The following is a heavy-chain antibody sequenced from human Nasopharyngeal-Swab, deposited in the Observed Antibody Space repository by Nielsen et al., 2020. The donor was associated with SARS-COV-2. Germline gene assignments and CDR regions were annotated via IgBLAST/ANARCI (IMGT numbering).Heavy chain of an antibody. CDR2: IYYSGST. Sequence: WIRQPPGKGLEWIGYIYYSGSTYYNPSLKSRVTISVDTSKNQFSLKLSSVTAADTAVYYCASQNFWSGYYKRDPIDYWGQGTLVTVSS. J-gene: IGHJ4*02. V-gene: IGHV4-61*07. D-gene: IGHD3-3*01. CDR3: ASQNFWSGYYKRDPIDY.